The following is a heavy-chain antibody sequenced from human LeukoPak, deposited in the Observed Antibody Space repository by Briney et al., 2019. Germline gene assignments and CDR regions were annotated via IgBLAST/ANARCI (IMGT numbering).Heavy chain of an antibody. CDR2: TYTGGNS. CDR3: ARGGRGSAAVVAPRSFDI. V-gene: IGHV3-53*01. J-gene: IGHJ3*02. Sequence: GGSLRLSCEASGFTVSSTRMVWVRQAPGKGLEWVSVTYTGGNSYYAGSVQGRFIISRDISKNTLYLQMNNLRAEDSALYYCARGGRGSAAVVAPRSFDIWGQGTMVTVSS. CDR1: GFTVSSTR. D-gene: IGHD3-22*01.